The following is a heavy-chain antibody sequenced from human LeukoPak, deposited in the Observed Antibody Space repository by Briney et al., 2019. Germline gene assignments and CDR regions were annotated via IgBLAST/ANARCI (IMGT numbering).Heavy chain of an antibody. D-gene: IGHD3-3*01. CDR3: ARDRADDFWSGCPVYYYGMDV. CDR2: TYYRSKWYN. Sequence: SQTLSLTCAISGDSVSSNSAAWNWIRQSPSRGLEWLGRTYYRSKWYNDYAVSVKSRITINPDTSKNQFSLQLNSVTPEDTAVYYCARDRADDFWSGCPVYYYGMDVWGQGTTVTVSS. J-gene: IGHJ6*02. CDR1: GDSVSSNSAA. V-gene: IGHV6-1*01.